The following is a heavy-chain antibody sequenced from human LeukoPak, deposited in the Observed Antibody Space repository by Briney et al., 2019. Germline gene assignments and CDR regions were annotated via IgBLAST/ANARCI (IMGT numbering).Heavy chain of an antibody. J-gene: IGHJ4*02. Sequence: GGSLRFSCAASGFTFSDYYMSWIRQAPGKGLEWVSYISSSGSTIYYADSVKGRFTISRDNAKNSLYLQMNSLRAEDTAVYYCASKLSSSWYDYWGQGTLVTVSS. CDR3: ASKLSSSWYDY. V-gene: IGHV3-11*01. CDR2: ISSSGSTI. D-gene: IGHD6-13*01. CDR1: GFTFSDYY.